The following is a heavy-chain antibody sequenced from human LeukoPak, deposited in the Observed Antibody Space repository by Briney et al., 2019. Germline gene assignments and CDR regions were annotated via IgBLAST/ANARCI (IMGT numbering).Heavy chain of an antibody. Sequence: GGSLRLSCAASGFTFSSYEMNWVRQAPGKGLEWISYISSSGATIYNADSVKGRFTVSRDNGKKTVSLQINSLRPDDTAVYYCAREANTAFDYWGQGTLVTVSS. V-gene: IGHV3-48*03. CDR2: ISSSGATI. CDR1: GFTFSSYE. CDR3: AREANTAFDY. D-gene: IGHD2/OR15-2a*01. J-gene: IGHJ4*02.